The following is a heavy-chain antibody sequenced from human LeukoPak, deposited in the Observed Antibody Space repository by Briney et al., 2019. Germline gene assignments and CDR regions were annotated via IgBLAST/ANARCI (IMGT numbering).Heavy chain of an antibody. CDR3: ARDVDPGIAVAGSFDY. CDR2: ISYDGSNK. CDR1: GFTFSSYA. J-gene: IGHJ4*02. Sequence: PGGSLRLSCAASGFTFSSYAMRWVRQAPGKGLEWVAVISYDGSNKYYADSVKGRFTISRDNSKNTPYLPMNSLRAEDTAVYYCARDVDPGIAVAGSFDYWGQGTLVTVSS. V-gene: IGHV3-30-3*01. D-gene: IGHD6-19*01.